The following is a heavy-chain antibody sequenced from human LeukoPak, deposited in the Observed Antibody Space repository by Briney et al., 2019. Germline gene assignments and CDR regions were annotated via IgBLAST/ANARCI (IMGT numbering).Heavy chain of an antibody. V-gene: IGHV3-30*03. CDR1: GFAFSTYA. D-gene: IGHD2-2*01. Sequence: GGSLRLSCAASGFAFSTYAMHWVRQAPGKGLEWVAVISYNGSEIYYGDSVKGRFTISRDNAKNSLYLQMNSLRAEDTAVYYCARGAYIVVVPAAKKPPLGFDPWGQGTLVTVSS. CDR3: ARGAYIVVVPAAKKPPLGFDP. CDR2: ISYNGSEI. J-gene: IGHJ5*02.